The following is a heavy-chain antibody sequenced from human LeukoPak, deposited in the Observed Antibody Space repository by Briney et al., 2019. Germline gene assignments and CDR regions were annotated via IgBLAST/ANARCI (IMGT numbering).Heavy chain of an antibody. Sequence: PGGSLRLSWAASGFTFSSYAMHWARQAPGKGLEWVAVISYDGSNKYYADSVKGRFTISRDNSKNTLYLQMNSLRAEDTAVYYCARDKNTAMAFDYWGQGTLVTVSS. CDR3: ARDKNTAMAFDY. CDR1: GFTFSSYA. D-gene: IGHD5-18*01. J-gene: IGHJ4*02. CDR2: ISYDGSNK. V-gene: IGHV3-30*04.